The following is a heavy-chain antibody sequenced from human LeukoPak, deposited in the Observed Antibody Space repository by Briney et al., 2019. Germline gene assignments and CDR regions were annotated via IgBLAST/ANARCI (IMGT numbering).Heavy chain of an antibody. CDR2: IKQDGSEK. D-gene: IGHD1-26*01. CDR3: ARDRNSGSYLDYYYYYMDV. J-gene: IGHJ6*03. Sequence: GGSLRLSCAASGFTFSSYWMSRVRQAPGKGLEWVANIKQDGSEKYYVDSVKGRFTISRDNAKNSLYLQMNSLRAEDTAVYYCARDRNSGSYLDYYYYYMDVWGKGTTVTVSS. CDR1: GFTFSSYW. V-gene: IGHV3-7*01.